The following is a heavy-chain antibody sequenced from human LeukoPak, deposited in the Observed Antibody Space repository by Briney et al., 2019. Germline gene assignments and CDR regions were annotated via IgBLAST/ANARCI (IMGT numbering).Heavy chain of an antibody. CDR1: GFTFSDYY. J-gene: IGHJ4*02. CDR2: IRSKAYGGTT. Sequence: PGGSLRLSCAASGFTFSDYYMSWIRQAPGKELEWVGFIRSKAYGGTTEYAASVKGRFTISRDDSKSIAYLQMNSLKTEDTAVYYCTRDQPAYYYDSSGYYGDYWGQGTLVTVSS. V-gene: IGHV3-49*03. CDR3: TRDQPAYYYDSSGYYGDY. D-gene: IGHD3-22*01.